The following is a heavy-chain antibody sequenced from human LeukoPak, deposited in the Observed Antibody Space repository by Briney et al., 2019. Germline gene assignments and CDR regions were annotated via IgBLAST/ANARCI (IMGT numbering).Heavy chain of an antibody. Sequence: SETLSLTCTVSGGSISSGGYYWRWIRQHPGKGLEWIGYIYYSGSTYYHPSLKSRVTISVDTSKNQFSLKLSSVTAADTAVYYCARSHQSGYLDYWGQGTLVTVSS. V-gene: IGHV4-31*03. J-gene: IGHJ4*02. CDR3: ARSHQSGYLDY. CDR2: IYYSGST. D-gene: IGHD1-26*01. CDR1: GGSISSGGYY.